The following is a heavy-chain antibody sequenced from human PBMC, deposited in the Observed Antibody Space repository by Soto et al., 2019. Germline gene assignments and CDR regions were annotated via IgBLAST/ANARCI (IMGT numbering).Heavy chain of an antibody. Sequence: GGSLRLSCAASGFTFSSYAMSWVRQAPGKGLEWVSAISGSGGSTYYADSVKGRFTISRDNSKNTLYLQMNSLRAEDTAVYYCAKDLIVGRGWLAASSFDYWGQGTLVTVSS. V-gene: IGHV3-23*01. CDR1: GFTFSSYA. CDR2: ISGSGGST. D-gene: IGHD6-19*01. CDR3: AKDLIVGRGWLAASSFDY. J-gene: IGHJ4*02.